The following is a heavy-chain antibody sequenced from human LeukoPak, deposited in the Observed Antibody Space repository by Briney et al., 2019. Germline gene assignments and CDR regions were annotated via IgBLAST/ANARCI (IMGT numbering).Heavy chain of an antibody. CDR1: GLTYSSYA. Sequence: GGSLRLSCAARGLTYSSYALSWVRQALGRGLEGVSGISGSGGTTHYAGSVSRRYTISRDNSKNTLYVQMNSLRAEDTAVYYSTQGGGYANYAAYYWGQGTLVTVSS. J-gene: IGHJ4*02. CDR3: TQGGGYANYAAYY. D-gene: IGHD4/OR15-4a*01. V-gene: IGHV3-23*01. CDR2: ISGSGGTT.